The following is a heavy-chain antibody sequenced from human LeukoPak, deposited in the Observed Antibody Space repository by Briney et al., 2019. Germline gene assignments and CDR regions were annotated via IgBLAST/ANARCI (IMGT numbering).Heavy chain of an antibody. CDR2: ISAYNGNT. V-gene: IGHV1-18*01. Sequence: GASVKVSCKTFGYTFASYAFSWVRQAPGQGLEWMGWISAYNGNTNYAQKLQGRVTMTTDTSTSTAYMELRSLRSDDTAVYYCAREILGEYYFDYWGQGTLVTVSS. CDR3: AREILGEYYFDY. J-gene: IGHJ4*02. CDR1: GYTFASYA.